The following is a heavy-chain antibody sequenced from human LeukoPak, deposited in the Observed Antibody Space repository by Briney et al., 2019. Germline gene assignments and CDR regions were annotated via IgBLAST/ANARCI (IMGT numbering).Heavy chain of an antibody. V-gene: IGHV3-73*01. D-gene: IGHD6-13*01. CDR3: TRLDISSSWNFDY. CDR2: IRSKVNSYAT. J-gene: IGHJ4*02. Sequence: GGSLKLSCAASGFTFSDSAIHWVRQASGKGLEWVGRIRSKVNSYATAYAASVKGRFTISRDDSKNTAYLQMDSLKTEDTAVYYCTRLDISSSWNFDYWGQGTLVTVSS. CDR1: GFTFSDSA.